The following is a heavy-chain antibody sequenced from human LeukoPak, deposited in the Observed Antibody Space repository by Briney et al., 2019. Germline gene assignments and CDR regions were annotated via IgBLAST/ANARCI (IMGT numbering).Heavy chain of an antibody. Sequence: GGSPRLSCAVSGFTFSGSGMYWVRQAPGKGLEWVSAISGDGTTFYEDSVKGRFTISRDDSENTLFLHMNSLRPEDTAVYYCAREMGIAAAYYYYGMDVWGQGTTVTVSS. J-gene: IGHJ6*02. CDR3: AREMGIAAAYYYYGMDV. V-gene: IGHV3-30*03. CDR1: GFTFSGSG. D-gene: IGHD6-13*01. CDR2: ISGDGTT.